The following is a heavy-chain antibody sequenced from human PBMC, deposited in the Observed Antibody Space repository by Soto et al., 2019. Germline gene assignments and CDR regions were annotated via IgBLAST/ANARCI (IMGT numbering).Heavy chain of an antibody. D-gene: IGHD2-2*03. J-gene: IGHJ6*02. Sequence: PGGSLRLSCAASGFTFSSYGMHWVRQAPGKGLEWVSSISSSSSYIYYADSVKGRFTISRDNAKNSLYLQMNSLRDEDTAVYYCARDGYCVSTTCYFLPDVWGPGTTVTVSS. CDR2: ISSSSSYI. CDR1: GFTFSSYG. V-gene: IGHV3-21*01. CDR3: ARDGYCVSTTCYFLPDV.